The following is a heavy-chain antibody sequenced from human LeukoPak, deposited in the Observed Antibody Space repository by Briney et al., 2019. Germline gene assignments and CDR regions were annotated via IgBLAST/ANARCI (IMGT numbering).Heavy chain of an antibody. CDR3: ARPRKQWQPTSNFDY. D-gene: IGHD6-19*01. V-gene: IGHV4-34*01. J-gene: IGHJ4*02. CDR1: GGSFSGYY. CDR2: INHSGST. Sequence: SETLSLTCAVYGGSFSGYYWGWIRQPPGKGLEWIGEINHSGSTNYNPSLKSRVTISVDTSKNQFSLKLSSVTAADTAVYYCARPRKQWQPTSNFDYWGQGTLVTVSS.